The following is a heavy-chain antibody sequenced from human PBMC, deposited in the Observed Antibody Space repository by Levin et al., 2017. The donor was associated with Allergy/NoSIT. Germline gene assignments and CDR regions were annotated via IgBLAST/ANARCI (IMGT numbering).Heavy chain of an antibody. CDR2: INPSGGST. D-gene: IGHD2-2*01. V-gene: IGHV1-46*01. CDR3: ARDWGLEFSSYAFDY. J-gene: IGHJ4*02. CDR1: GYTFTSYY. Sequence: GESLKISCKASGYTFTSYYMHWVRQAPGQGLEWMGIINPSGGSTSYAQKFQGRVTMTRDTSTSTVYMELSSLRSEDTAVYYCARDWGLEFSSYAFDYWGQGTLVTVSS.